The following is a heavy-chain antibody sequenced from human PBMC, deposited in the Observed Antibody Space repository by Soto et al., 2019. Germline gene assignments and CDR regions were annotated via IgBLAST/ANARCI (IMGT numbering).Heavy chain of an antibody. CDR3: ARRPSGYVADYYYYYMDV. CDR1: GGSISSYY. CDR2: IYYSGST. J-gene: IGHJ6*03. V-gene: IGHV4-59*08. D-gene: IGHD5-12*01. Sequence: SETLSLTCTVSGGSISSYYWSWIRQPPGKGLEWIGYIYYSGSTNYNPSLKSRVTISVDTSKNQFSLKLSSVTAADTAVYYCARRPSGYVADYYYYYMDVWGKGTTVTVSS.